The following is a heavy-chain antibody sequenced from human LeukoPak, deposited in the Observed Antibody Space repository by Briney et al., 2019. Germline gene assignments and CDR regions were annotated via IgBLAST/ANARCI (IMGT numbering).Heavy chain of an antibody. J-gene: IGHJ3*02. CDR2: ISSSSSYI. Sequence: GGSLRLSCAASGFTFSSYSMNWVRQAPGKGLEWVSSISSSSSYIYYADSVKGRFTISRDNAKNSLYLQMNSLRAEDTAVYYCARDLTAPLYYYYDSRTDAFDIWGQGTMVTVSS. V-gene: IGHV3-21*01. CDR1: GFTFSSYS. CDR3: ARDLTAPLYYYYDSRTDAFDI. D-gene: IGHD3-22*01.